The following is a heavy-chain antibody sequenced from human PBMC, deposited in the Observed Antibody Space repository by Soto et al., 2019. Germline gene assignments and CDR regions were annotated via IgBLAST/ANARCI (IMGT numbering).Heavy chain of an antibody. J-gene: IGHJ4*02. V-gene: IGHV3-33*06. CDR1: GFTFSTYG. D-gene: IGHD2-21*02. Sequence: QVQLVESGGGVVQPGRSLRLSCAASGFTFSTYGIHWVRQAPGKGLEWLAVIWYDGSKKYYADSVQGRFTITRDNSKNTWYRQMTSLRAEDTVVYYCVKDHCGGYCYSNHYFAYWGQGTLVTVSS. CDR2: IWYDGSKK. CDR3: VKDHCGGYCYSNHYFAY.